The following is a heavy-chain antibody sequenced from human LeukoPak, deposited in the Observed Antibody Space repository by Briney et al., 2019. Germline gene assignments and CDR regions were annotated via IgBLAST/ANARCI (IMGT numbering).Heavy chain of an antibody. D-gene: IGHD3-10*01. V-gene: IGHV4-34*01. CDR2: INHSGST. CDR1: GESFSDYS. J-gene: IGHJ6*03. Sequence: PSETLSLTCAVYGESFSDYSWTCIRQPPGGGLGWIGQINHSGSTVYNPSLKNRVTISVETPKNQFSLDLSSVTAADTAVYYCARGRLPPSTTYYIGYYYMDVWGKGTTVTVSS. CDR3: ARGRLPPSTTYYIGYYYMDV.